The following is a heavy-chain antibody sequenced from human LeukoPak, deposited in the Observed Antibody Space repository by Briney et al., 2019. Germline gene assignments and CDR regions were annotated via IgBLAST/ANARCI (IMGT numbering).Heavy chain of an antibody. CDR2: INHSGST. V-gene: IGHV4-34*01. CDR1: GGSFSGDY. CDR3: ARAEITMVRGANFDY. Sequence: SETLSLTCAVYGGSFSGDYWSWIRQPPGKGLEWIGEINHSGSTNYNPSLKSRVTISVDTSKNQFSLKLSSVTAADMAVYYCARAEITMVRGANFDYWGQGTLVTVSS. D-gene: IGHD3-10*01. J-gene: IGHJ4*02.